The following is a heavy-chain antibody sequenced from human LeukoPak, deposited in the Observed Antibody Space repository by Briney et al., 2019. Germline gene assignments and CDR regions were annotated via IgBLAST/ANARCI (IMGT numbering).Heavy chain of an antibody. CDR1: GFTFSSYW. Sequence: GGSLRLSCAASGFTFSSYWMHWVRQAPGQGLEWVANIKQDESEKYYVDSVKGRFTLSRDNAKNSLYLQMNSLRAEDTAVYYCAKGEKYSYGLFDYWGQGTLVTVSS. CDR2: IKQDESEK. D-gene: IGHD5-18*01. V-gene: IGHV3-7*03. J-gene: IGHJ4*02. CDR3: AKGEKYSYGLFDY.